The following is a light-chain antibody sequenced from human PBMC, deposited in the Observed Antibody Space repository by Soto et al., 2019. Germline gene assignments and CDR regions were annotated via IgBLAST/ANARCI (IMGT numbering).Light chain of an antibody. CDR2: EVA. V-gene: IGLV2-14*03. CDR1: NSDVGAYPY. J-gene: IGLJ2*01. Sequence: QSVLTQPASVSGSPGQSITISCTGTNSDVGAYPYVSWYQQHPGNAPKLLIYEVADRPSGVSDRFSGSKSDNTASLTISALQAEDEAVYYCSSYATSGTNVIFGGGTKVTVL. CDR3: SSYATSGTNVI.